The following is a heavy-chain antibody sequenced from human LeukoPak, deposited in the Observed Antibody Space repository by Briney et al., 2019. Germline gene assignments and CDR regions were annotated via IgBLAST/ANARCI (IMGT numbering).Heavy chain of an antibody. CDR2: ISSSSSYI. D-gene: IGHD2-21*02. CDR3: SKAYCGGDCYFSKIYYYYGMDV. J-gene: IGHJ6*02. CDR1: GFTFSSYA. Sequence: GGSLRLSCAASGFTFSSYAMSWVRQAPGKGLEWVSSISSSSSYIYYADSVKGRFTISRDNAKNSLYLQMNSLRAEDTAVYYCSKAYCGGDCYFSKIYYYYGMDVWGQGTTVTVSS. V-gene: IGHV3-21*01.